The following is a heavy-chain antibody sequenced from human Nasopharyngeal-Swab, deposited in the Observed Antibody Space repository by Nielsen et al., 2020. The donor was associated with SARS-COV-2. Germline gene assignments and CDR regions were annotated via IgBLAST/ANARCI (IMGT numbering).Heavy chain of an antibody. D-gene: IGHD2-21*02. Sequence: GESLKISCAASGFTFGIYAMSWVRQPPGKGLEWVANVRQDAREQFYADSVKGRFTISRDNAKNTVSLQMNSLRREDTAVYYCARESVVTGTDDAPDLWGRGTMVTVSS. CDR3: ARESVVTGTDDAPDL. V-gene: IGHV3-7*04. CDR2: VRQDAREQ. CDR1: GFTFGIYA. J-gene: IGHJ3*01.